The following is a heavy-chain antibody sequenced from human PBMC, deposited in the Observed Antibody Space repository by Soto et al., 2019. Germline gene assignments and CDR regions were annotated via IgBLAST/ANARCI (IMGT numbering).Heavy chain of an antibody. CDR2: IYYSGST. D-gene: IGHD5-18*01. V-gene: IGHV4-59*01. Sequence: SETLSLTCTVSGGSISSYYWSWIRQPPGKGLEWIGYIYYSGSTNYNPSLKSRVTISVETSKNQFSLKLSFVTAADTAVYYCARRYGKNAFNIWGQGTMVTVSS. CDR1: GGSISSYY. J-gene: IGHJ3*02. CDR3: ARRYGKNAFNI.